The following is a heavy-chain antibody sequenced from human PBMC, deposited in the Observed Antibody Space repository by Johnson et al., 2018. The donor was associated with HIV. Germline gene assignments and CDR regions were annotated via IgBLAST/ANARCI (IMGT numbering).Heavy chain of an antibody. V-gene: IGHV3-11*04. CDR1: GFTFSDYH. CDR2: INSAVGTK. J-gene: IGHJ3*02. Sequence: VQLVESGGGLVQPGGSLRLSCAASGFTFSDYHMTWIRQAPGKGLEGVSYINSAVGTKHYSASVKGRFTNSRDNAKNSVYLQMNRLRAEDTAVYYCARDRGGYYYDSSGLDAFDIWGQGTMVTVSS. CDR3: ARDRGGYYYDSSGLDAFDI. D-gene: IGHD3-22*01.